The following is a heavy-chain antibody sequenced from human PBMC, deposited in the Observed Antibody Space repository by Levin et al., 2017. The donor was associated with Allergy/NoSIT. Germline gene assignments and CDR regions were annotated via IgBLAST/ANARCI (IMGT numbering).Heavy chain of an antibody. CDR3: ARDQIPGYGMDV. CDR2: IYSGGST. V-gene: IGHV3-53*01. J-gene: IGHJ6*02. D-gene: IGHD3-10*01. Sequence: LTCAASGFTVSSNYMSWVRQAPGKGLEWVSVIYSGGSTYYADSVKGRFTISRDNSKNTLYLQMNSLRAEDTAVYYCARDQIPGYGMDVWGQGTTVTVSS. CDR1: GFTVSSNY.